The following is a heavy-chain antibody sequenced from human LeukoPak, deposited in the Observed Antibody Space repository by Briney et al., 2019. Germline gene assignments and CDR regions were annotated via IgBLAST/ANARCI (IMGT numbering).Heavy chain of an antibody. J-gene: IGHJ4*02. CDR2: IIPIVGTT. V-gene: IGHV1-69*13. Sequence: SVKVSCKASVGTFSNYAISWVRQAPGQGLEWMGVIIPIVGTTNYAQKFQGRVTISADASTSTLYMDLSSLGSEDTAVYYCARDPADHHSIVDYWGQGTLVTVSS. D-gene: IGHD2-15*01. CDR3: ARDPADHHSIVDY. CDR1: VGTFSNYA.